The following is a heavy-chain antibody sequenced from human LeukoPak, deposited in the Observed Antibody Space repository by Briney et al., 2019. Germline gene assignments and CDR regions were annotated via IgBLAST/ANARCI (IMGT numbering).Heavy chain of an antibody. Sequence: SETLSLTCTGSGGSVSSYYWSWIRQPPGKGLEWIGYIYYSGSTNYNPSLKSRVTISVDTSKNQFSLKLSSVTAADTAVYYCARDRHYYDSSGYDWNWFDPWGQGTLVTVSS. CDR1: GGSVSSYY. V-gene: IGHV4-59*02. CDR2: IYYSGST. D-gene: IGHD3-22*01. J-gene: IGHJ5*02. CDR3: ARDRHYYDSSGYDWNWFDP.